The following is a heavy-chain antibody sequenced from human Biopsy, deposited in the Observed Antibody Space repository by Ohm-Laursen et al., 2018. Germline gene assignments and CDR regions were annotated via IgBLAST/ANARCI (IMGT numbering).Heavy chain of an antibody. J-gene: IGHJ4*01. D-gene: IGHD3-10*01. V-gene: IGHV3-53*01. CDR3: ARTIMVGGVILNYFDY. CDR1: GLSIGTNY. Sequence: SLRLSCAASGLSIGTNYMTWVRQAPGKGLDWVSIIFAGGGRTYYADSVKGRFTISRDISENTVSLQMNSLRAEDTAVYYCARTIMVGGVILNYFDYWGQEPWSPSPQ. CDR2: IFAGGGRT.